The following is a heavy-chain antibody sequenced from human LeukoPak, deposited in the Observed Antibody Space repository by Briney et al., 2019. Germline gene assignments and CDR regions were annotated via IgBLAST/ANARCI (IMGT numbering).Heavy chain of an antibody. D-gene: IGHD1-26*01. V-gene: IGHV1-46*01. CDR2: INPSGGST. CDR1: GYTFTSYY. CDR3: ARELGINAFDV. J-gene: IGHJ3*01. Sequence: ASVKVSCKASGYTFTSYYMHWVRQAPGQGLGWMGIINPSGGSTSYAQKFQGRVTMTRDTSTSTVYMELSRLTSDDTTVYYCARELGINAFDVWGQGTLVTVSS.